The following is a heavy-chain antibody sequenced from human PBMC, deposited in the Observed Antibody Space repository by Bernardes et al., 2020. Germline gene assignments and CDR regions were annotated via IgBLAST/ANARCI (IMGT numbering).Heavy chain of an antibody. V-gene: IGHV4-34*01. CDR1: GGSFSGYY. J-gene: IGHJ6*03. D-gene: IGHD2-15*01. Sequence: SETLSLTCAVYGGSFSGYYWSWIRQPPGKGLEWIGEINHSGSTNYNPSLKRRVTISVDTSKNQFSLKLSSVTAADTAVYYCARVVVAATFYYYYMDVWGKGTTVTVSS. CDR2: INHSGST. CDR3: ARVVVAATFYYYYMDV.